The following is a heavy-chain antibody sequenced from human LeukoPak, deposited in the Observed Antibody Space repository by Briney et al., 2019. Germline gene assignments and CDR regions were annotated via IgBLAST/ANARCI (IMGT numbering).Heavy chain of an antibody. V-gene: IGHV4-39*01. CDR2: IYYSGGST. J-gene: IGHJ4*02. Sequence: PSETLSLTCTVSGGSLSSSSYYWGWIRQPPGKGLEWIGTIYYSGGSTYYNPSLNSRVTISVDTSKNQFSLKLNSVTAADTAVCYCAQTAGYQLLYYFDYWGQGTLVTVSS. D-gene: IGHD2-2*01. CDR3: AQTAGYQLLYYFDY. CDR1: GGSLSSSSYY.